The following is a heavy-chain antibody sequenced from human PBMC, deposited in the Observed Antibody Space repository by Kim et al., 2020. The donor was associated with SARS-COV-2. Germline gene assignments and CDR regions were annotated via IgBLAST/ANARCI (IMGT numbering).Heavy chain of an antibody. CDR2: IYHSGST. V-gene: IGHV4-38-2*02. CDR3: AREKENYYGSGRYNWFDP. Sequence: SETLSLTCTVSGYSISSGYYWGWIRQPPGKGLEWIGSIYHSGSTYYNPSLKSRVTISVDTSKNQISLKLSSVTAADTAVYYCAREKENYYGSGRYNWFDPWGQVTLVTVSS. J-gene: IGHJ5*02. D-gene: IGHD3-10*01. CDR1: GYSISSGYY.